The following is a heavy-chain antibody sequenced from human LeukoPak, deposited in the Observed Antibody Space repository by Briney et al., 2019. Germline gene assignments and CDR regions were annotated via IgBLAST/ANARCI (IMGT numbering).Heavy chain of an antibody. V-gene: IGHV4-34*01. CDR3: ARDGLYTYGYSYFDF. CDR2: INHSGST. J-gene: IGHJ4*02. CDR1: GGSFSGYY. D-gene: IGHD5-18*01. Sequence: SETLSLTCAVYGGSFSGYYWSWIRQPPGKGLEWIGEINHSGSTNYNPSLKSRVTISVDTSKNHFSLRVSSVTAADTAVYYCARDGLYTYGYSYFDFWGQGTLVTVSS.